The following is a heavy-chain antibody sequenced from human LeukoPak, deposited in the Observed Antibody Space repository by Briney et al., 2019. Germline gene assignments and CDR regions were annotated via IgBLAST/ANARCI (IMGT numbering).Heavy chain of an antibody. CDR1: GFTFSNDC. V-gene: IGHV3-15*01. Sequence: PGGSLRLSCAASGFTFSNDCMSWVRQAPGKGLEWVGRIKSKSNGGTTDYAAPVKGRFTISRDDSKNTLYLQMNSLKTEDTAVYYCTTNLGGYCSSTSCYSFGYWGQGTLVTVSS. J-gene: IGHJ4*02. CDR3: TTNLGGYCSSTSCYSFGY. D-gene: IGHD2-2*02. CDR2: IKSKSNGGTT.